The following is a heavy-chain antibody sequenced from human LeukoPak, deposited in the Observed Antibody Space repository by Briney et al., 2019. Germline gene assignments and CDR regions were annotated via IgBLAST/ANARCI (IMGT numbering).Heavy chain of an antibody. CDR1: GYTFTDHY. Sequence: ASVKVSCKALGYTFTDHYFHWLRQAPGQGLEWMGWINPNSGGTNYAQKFQGRVTMTRDTSISTAYMELSRLTSDDTAVYYCARDRTSSSHFDYWGQGTLVTVSS. J-gene: IGHJ4*02. D-gene: IGHD6-6*01. V-gene: IGHV1-2*02. CDR3: ARDRTSSSHFDY. CDR2: INPNSGGT.